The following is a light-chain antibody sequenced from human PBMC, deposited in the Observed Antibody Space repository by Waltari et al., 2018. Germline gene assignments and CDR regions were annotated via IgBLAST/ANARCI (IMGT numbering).Light chain of an antibody. CDR3: QSYDGSNWV. Sequence: NFMLTQPHSVSESPGKTVTISCTGSSGSIADNYVQWYQQRPVSAPTTVIFEDNRRPSWVPSRFSGSIDSSSNSASLAISGLKTEDEADYYCQSYDGSNWVFGGGTKLTVL. CDR1: SGSIADNY. CDR2: EDN. J-gene: IGLJ3*02. V-gene: IGLV6-57*02.